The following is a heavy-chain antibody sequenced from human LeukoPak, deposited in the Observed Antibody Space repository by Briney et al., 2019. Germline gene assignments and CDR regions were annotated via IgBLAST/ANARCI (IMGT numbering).Heavy chain of an antibody. D-gene: IGHD4-17*01. CDR2: INPSGGT. Sequence: ASVKVSCKASGYTFTGYNMHWVRQAPGQGLEWMGIINPSGGTSYAQKFQGRVTITADESTSTAYMELSSLRSEDTAVYYCALWRGDPHNFDYWGQGTLVTVSS. J-gene: IGHJ4*02. V-gene: IGHV1-46*01. CDR3: ALWRGDPHNFDY. CDR1: GYTFTGYN.